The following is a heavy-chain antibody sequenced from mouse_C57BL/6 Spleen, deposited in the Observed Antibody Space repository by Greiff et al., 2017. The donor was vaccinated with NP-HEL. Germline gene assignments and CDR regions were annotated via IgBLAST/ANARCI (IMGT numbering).Heavy chain of an antibody. J-gene: IGHJ2*01. CDR1: GYTFTSYG. CDR3: FITTVVATDYFDY. CDR2: IYPRSGNT. D-gene: IGHD1-1*01. Sequence: VQRVESGAELARPGASVKLSCKASGYTFTSYGISWVKQRTGQGLEWIGEIYPRSGNTYYNEKFKGKATLTADKSSSTAYMELRSLTSEDSAVYFCFITTVVATDYFDYWGQGTTLTVSS. V-gene: IGHV1-81*01.